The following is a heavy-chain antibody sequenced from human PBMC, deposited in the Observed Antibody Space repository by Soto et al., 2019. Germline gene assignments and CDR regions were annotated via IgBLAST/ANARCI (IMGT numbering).Heavy chain of an antibody. CDR3: ARDRGYSSSASGP. CDR2: INSDGSNT. Sequence: EVQLVESGGGLVQPGGSLRLSCAASGFTFSNYWMHWVRQAPGKGLVWVSRINSDGSNTNYADSVKGRFTISRDNAKNTLYLKMNSLRAEDTAVYYCARDRGYSSSASGPWGQGTLVTVSS. D-gene: IGHD6-6*01. J-gene: IGHJ5*02. V-gene: IGHV3-74*01. CDR1: GFTFSNYW.